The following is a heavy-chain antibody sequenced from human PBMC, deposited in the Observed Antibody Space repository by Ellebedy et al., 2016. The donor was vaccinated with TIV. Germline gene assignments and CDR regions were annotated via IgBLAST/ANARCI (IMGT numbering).Heavy chain of an antibody. Sequence: MPGGSLRLSCNGSGVSFSGHYWSWIRQSPEKGLEWIGDIDHRGRAHSNPSLKSQISISMDTSKNLFSLTVTSVTAADTAVYYCATIVASRDAFDLWGHGTVVTVSS. J-gene: IGHJ3*01. CDR2: IDHRGRA. CDR1: GVSFSGHY. D-gene: IGHD3-16*02. CDR3: ATIVASRDAFDL. V-gene: IGHV4-34*01.